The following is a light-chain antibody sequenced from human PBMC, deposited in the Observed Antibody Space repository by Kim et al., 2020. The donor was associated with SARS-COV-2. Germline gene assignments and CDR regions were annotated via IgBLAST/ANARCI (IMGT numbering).Light chain of an antibody. Sequence: SPGDRATLPCRASQSVSFTYLAWYQQKPGQAPRLLIFGASSRAAGIPDRFSASGSGTDFTLTISRLEPEDLAVYYCQQYGTPPRTFGQGTKVDIK. V-gene: IGKV3-20*01. CDR1: QSVSFTY. J-gene: IGKJ1*01. CDR2: GAS. CDR3: QQYGTPPRT.